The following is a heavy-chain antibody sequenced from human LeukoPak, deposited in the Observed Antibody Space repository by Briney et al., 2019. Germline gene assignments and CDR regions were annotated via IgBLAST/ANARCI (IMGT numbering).Heavy chain of an antibody. J-gene: IGHJ6*03. V-gene: IGHV3-15*01. CDR3: TTDTHPMIVVAPRLYYYMDV. CDR2: IKSKTDGGTT. Sequence: GGSLRLSCAASGFTFSNAWMSWVRQAPGKGLEWVGRIKSKTDGGTTDYAAPVKGRFTISRDDSKNTLYLQMNSLKTEDTAVYYCTTDTHPMIVVAPRLYYYMDVWGKGTTVTISS. D-gene: IGHD3-22*01. CDR1: GFTFSNAW.